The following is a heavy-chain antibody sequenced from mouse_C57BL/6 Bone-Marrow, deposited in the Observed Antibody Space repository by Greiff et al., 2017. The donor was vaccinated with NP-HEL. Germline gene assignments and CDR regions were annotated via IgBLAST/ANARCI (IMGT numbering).Heavy chain of an antibody. V-gene: IGHV1-39*01. J-gene: IGHJ4*01. Sequence: EVQLQQSGPELVKPGASVKISCKASGYSFTDYNMNWVKQSNGKSLEWIGVINPNYGTTSYNQKFKGKAPLTADQSSNTAYMQLNGLTAEDSSVYYCARRRNGNYDAIDYWGQGTSVTVSS. CDR2: INPNYGTT. CDR3: ARRRNGNYDAIDY. D-gene: IGHD2-1*01. CDR1: GYSFTDYN.